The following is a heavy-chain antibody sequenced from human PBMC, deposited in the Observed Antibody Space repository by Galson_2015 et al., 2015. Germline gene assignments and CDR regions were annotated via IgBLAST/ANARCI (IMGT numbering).Heavy chain of an antibody. CDR3: AKDLQMPR. CDR2: VSASGTNT. CDR1: GFTFSSAA. J-gene: IGHJ4*02. V-gene: IGHV3-23*01. D-gene: IGHD2-2*01. Sequence: SLRLSCAASGFTFSSAAMTWVRQVPGKGLEWVSVVSASGTNTYYADSVKGRFTISRDNAKNTLYLQMNSLRAEDTAVYYCAKDLQMPRWGQGTLVTVSS.